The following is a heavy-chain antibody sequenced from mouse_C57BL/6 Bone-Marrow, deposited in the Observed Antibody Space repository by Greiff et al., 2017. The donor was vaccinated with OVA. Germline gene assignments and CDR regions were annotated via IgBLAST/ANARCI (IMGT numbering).Heavy chain of an antibody. J-gene: IGHJ3*01. CDR1: GYAFSSSW. CDR2: IYPGDGDT. CDR3: AILRRGPFAY. V-gene: IGHV1-82*01. D-gene: IGHD1-1*01. Sequence: QVQLQQSGPELVKPGASVKISCKASGYAFSSSWMNWVKQRPGKGLEWIGRIYPGDGDTNYNGKFKGKATLTADKSSSTAYMQLSSLTSEDSAVYFCAILRRGPFAYWGQGTLVTVSA.